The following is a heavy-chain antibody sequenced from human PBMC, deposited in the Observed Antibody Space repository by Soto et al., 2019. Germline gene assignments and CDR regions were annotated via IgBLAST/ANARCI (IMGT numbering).Heavy chain of an antibody. CDR3: AKHRTKYYDILTGRTASDY. D-gene: IGHD3-9*01. CDR1: GFTSITYG. CDR2: ISYDGSNK. V-gene: IGHV3-30*18. J-gene: IGHJ4*02. Sequence: QVQLLKSGGAWFNLGGSLRPSCPPSGFTSITYGMHWVRQAPAKGRGGGAVISYDGSNKYYADSVKGRFTISRDNSKNTLYLQMNSLRAEDTAVYYCAKHRTKYYDILTGRTASDYWGQGTLVTVSS.